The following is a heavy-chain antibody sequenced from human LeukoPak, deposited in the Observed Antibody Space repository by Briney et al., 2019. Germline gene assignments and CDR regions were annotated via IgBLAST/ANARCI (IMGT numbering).Heavy chain of an antibody. J-gene: IGHJ4*02. V-gene: IGHV1-18*01. CDR1: GYTFIRYG. CDR3: ARGYCSSTTCLYFDN. D-gene: IGHD2-2*01. CDR2: IGGYNGNT. Sequence: GASVKVSCKASGYTFIRYGINWVRQAPGQGLEWMGWIGGYNGNTNYAQKLQGRVTLTTDTPTNTAYMDLRSLKSDDTAVYYCARGYCSSTTCLYFDNWGQGTPVTVSS.